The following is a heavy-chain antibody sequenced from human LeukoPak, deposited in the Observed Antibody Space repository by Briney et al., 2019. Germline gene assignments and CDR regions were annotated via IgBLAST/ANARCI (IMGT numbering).Heavy chain of an antibody. CDR1: GFSLSTSGMC. CDR2: IDWDDDK. Sequence: SGPTLVNPTQTLTLTCTFSGFSLSTSGMCVSWIRQPPGKALEWLARIDWDDDKYYSTSLKTRLTISKDTSKTQVVLTMANMDPVDTATYYCARIPLSYYYMDVWGKGTTVTVSS. CDR3: ARIPLSYYYMDV. V-gene: IGHV2-70*11. J-gene: IGHJ6*03.